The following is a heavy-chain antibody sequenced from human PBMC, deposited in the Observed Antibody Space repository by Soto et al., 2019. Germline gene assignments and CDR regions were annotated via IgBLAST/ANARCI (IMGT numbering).Heavy chain of an antibody. D-gene: IGHD5-12*01. Sequence: AAVKVSCKASGGTFSSYSISWVRQAPGQGLQWRGGLIPIFGTANYAQKFQGRVTITADESTSTAYMELSSLRAEDTAVYYCASNLFDDMATILGPHNWFDPWGQGTLVTVSS. J-gene: IGHJ5*02. V-gene: IGHV1-69*13. CDR2: LIPIFGTA. CDR1: GGTFSSYS. CDR3: ASNLFDDMATILGPHNWFDP.